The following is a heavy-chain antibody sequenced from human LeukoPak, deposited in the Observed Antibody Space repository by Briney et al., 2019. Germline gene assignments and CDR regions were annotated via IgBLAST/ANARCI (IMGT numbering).Heavy chain of an antibody. Sequence: ASVKVSCKTIGDTFTDYHIHWLRQAPGQGLEWMGWINTNTGNPTYAQGFTGRFVFSLDTSVSTAYLQISSLKAEDTAVYYCVRGSWFGELDYWGQGTLVTVSS. CDR2: INTNTGNP. CDR1: GDTFTDYH. D-gene: IGHD3-10*01. CDR3: VRGSWFGELDY. V-gene: IGHV7-4-1*02. J-gene: IGHJ4*02.